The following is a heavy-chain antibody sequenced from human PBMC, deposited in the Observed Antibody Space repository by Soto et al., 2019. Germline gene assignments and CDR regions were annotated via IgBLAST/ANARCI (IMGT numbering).Heavy chain of an antibody. CDR3: ARDNCGGGNCHYFYYYYGMDV. J-gene: IGHJ6*02. D-gene: IGHD2-15*01. CDR1: GFTFSTYA. V-gene: IGHV3-23*01. CDR2: ISGDASGT. Sequence: PGGSLRLSCAASGFTFSTYAMSWVRQAPGKGLEWVSTISGDASGTYYADSVKGRFTISRDNSKNTLYLQMNSLRAEDTAVYYCARDNCGGGNCHYFYYYYGMDVWGQGTTVTVSS.